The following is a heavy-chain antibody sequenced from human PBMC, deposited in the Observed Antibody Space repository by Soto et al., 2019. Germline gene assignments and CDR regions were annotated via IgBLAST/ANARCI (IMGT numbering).Heavy chain of an antibody. CDR1: GGSISSSNW. Sequence: PSETLSLTCAVSGGSISSSNWWSWVRQPPGKGLEWIGEIYHSGSTNYNPSLKSRVTISVDKSKNQFSLKLSSVTAADTAVYYCARRTGSSYYRFGYWGQGTLVTVSS. D-gene: IGHD1-1*01. V-gene: IGHV4-4*02. CDR3: ARRTGSSYYRFGY. CDR2: IYHSGST. J-gene: IGHJ4*02.